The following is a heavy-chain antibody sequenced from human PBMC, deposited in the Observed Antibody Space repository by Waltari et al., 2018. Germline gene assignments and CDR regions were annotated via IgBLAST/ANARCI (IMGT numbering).Heavy chain of an antibody. V-gene: IGHV3-64*07. J-gene: IGHJ5*02. CDR2: MSGNGGSI. D-gene: IGHD3-10*01. CDR3: AIDGRPYGCPNWFDP. CDR1: GFSFSSYA. Sequence: EVQLVESGGGLVQPGGYLRLSCTASGFSFSSYAMHWVRQAPGKGGEDFAAMSGNGGSIYYADSVKGRFPISRDNSKNMLYLQMGSLRAEDMAVYYCAIDGRPYGCPNWFDPWGQGTLVTVSS.